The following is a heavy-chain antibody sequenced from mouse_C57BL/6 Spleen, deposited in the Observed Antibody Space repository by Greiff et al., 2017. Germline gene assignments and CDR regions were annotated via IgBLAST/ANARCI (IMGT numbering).Heavy chain of an antibody. CDR3: TRYPLYWYFDV. CDR2: IDPETGGT. Sequence: QVQLQQSGAELVRPGASVTLSCKASGYTFTDYEMHWVKQTPVHGLEWIGAIDPETGGTAYNQKFKGKAILTADKSSSTAYMELRSLTSEDSAVYYCTRYPLYWYFDVWGTGTTVTVSS. CDR1: GYTFTDYE. J-gene: IGHJ1*03. V-gene: IGHV1-15*01.